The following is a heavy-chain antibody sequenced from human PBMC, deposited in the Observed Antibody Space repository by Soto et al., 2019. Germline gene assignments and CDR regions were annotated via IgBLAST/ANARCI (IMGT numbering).Heavy chain of an antibody. D-gene: IGHD3-3*01. CDR1: GFTFSSYA. J-gene: IGHJ4*02. Sequence: GGSLRLSCAASGFTFSSYAMSWVRQAPGKGLEWVSAISGSGGSTYYADSVKGRFTISRDNSKNTLYLQMNSLRAEDTAVYYCAKDGLYYDFWSGLFDYWGQGTLVTVSS. CDR3: AKDGLYYDFWSGLFDY. V-gene: IGHV3-23*01. CDR2: ISGSGGST.